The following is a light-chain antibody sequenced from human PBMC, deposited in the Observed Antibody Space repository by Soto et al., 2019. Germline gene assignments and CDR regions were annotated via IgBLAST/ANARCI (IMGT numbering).Light chain of an antibody. V-gene: IGLV2-14*01. CDR1: NSDVGHYNY. CDR3: GSFTTSSTLV. J-gene: IGLJ3*02. CDR2: DVT. Sequence: QSVLTQPASVSGSPGQSITISCTGTNSDVGHYNYVSWYQQHPGKAPKLMIYDVTNRPSGVSNRFSGSKSGNTASLTISGLQAEDEADYYCGSFTTSSTLVFGGGTQLTVL.